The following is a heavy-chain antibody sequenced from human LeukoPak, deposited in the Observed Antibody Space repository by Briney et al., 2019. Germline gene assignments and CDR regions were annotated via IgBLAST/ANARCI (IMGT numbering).Heavy chain of an antibody. Sequence: GESLKISCKGSGYSFTTYGIAWVRQMPGKGLEWMGMINLGDSETRYGPSFQGQVTISADKSISTAFLQWSSLRASDTAMYYCVRYSSVGGGWWFDYWGQGTLVTVSS. CDR2: INLGDSET. D-gene: IGHD2-15*01. CDR3: VRYSSVGGGWWFDY. CDR1: GYSFTTYG. V-gene: IGHV5-51*01. J-gene: IGHJ4*02.